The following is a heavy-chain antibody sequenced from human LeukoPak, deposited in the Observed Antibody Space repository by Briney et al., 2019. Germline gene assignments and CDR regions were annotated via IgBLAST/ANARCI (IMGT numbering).Heavy chain of an antibody. D-gene: IGHD3-22*01. CDR1: GYSISSGYY. CDR3: ASLNYYDTSGYFDY. Sequence: KPSETLSLTCTVSGYSISSGYYWGWIRQPPGKGLEWIGSIYHSGSTYYNPSLKSRVTISVDTSKNQFSLKLSSVTAADTAVYYCASLNYYDTSGYFDYWGQGTLVTVSS. CDR2: IYHSGST. J-gene: IGHJ4*02. V-gene: IGHV4-38-2*02.